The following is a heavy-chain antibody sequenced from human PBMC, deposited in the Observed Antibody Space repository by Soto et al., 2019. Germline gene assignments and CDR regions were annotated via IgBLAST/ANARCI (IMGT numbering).Heavy chain of an antibody. CDR3: ARGGGEGYSSSWNYYYYYGMDV. Sequence: QVQLVQSGAEVKKPGSSVKVSCKASGGTFSSYAISWVRQAPGQGLEWMGGFIPIFGTANYAQKFQGRVTITADKSTSTAYMELSSLRSEDTAVYYCARGGGEGYSSSWNYYYYYGMDVWGQGTTVTVSS. CDR2: FIPIFGTA. D-gene: IGHD6-13*01. J-gene: IGHJ6*02. CDR1: GGTFSSYA. V-gene: IGHV1-69*06.